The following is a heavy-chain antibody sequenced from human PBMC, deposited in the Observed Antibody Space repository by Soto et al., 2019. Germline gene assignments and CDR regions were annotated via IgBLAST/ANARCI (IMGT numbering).Heavy chain of an antibody. CDR2: ISAYNGNT. Sequence: QVQLVQSGAEVKKPGASVKVSCKASGYTFASYAISWMRQAPGQGLEWMGWISAYNGNTKYAQKLQGRVTMTADTSTSTPYMALRSLRSDDTAVYYCARDPPPPDYWGQGTLVTVSS. V-gene: IGHV1-18*01. CDR1: GYTFASYA. CDR3: ARDPPPPDY. J-gene: IGHJ4*02.